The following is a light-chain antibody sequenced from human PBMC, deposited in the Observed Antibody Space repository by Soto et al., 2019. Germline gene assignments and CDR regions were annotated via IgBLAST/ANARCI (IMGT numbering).Light chain of an antibody. Sequence: QLVLTQPPSASGTPGQRVTISCSGSSSNIGSNTVNWYQQLPGTAPKLLIYSNNQRPSGVPDRFSGSKSDTSASLAISGLQSEEEAGYYCAAWDDSLNGLWVFGGGTKLTVL. CDR1: SSNIGSNT. CDR3: AAWDDSLNGLWV. J-gene: IGLJ3*02. CDR2: SNN. V-gene: IGLV1-44*01.